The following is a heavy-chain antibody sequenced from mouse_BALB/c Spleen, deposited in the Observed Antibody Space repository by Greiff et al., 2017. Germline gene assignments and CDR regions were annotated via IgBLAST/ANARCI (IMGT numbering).Heavy chain of an antibody. CDR3: ARNRVRGGNYYFDY. J-gene: IGHJ2*01. D-gene: IGHD1-1*02. CDR2: IDPANGNT. V-gene: IGHV14-3*02. Sequence: VQLQQSGAELVKPGASVKLSCTASGFNIKDTYMHWVKQRPEQGLEWIGRIDPANGNTKYDPKFQGKATITADTSSNTAYLQLSSLTSEDIAVYYCARNRVRGGNYYFDYWGLGTTLTVSS. CDR1: GFNIKDTY.